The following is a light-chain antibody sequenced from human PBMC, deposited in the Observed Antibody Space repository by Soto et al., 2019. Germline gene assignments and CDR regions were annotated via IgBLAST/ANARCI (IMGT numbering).Light chain of an antibody. J-gene: IGKJ1*01. V-gene: IGKV3-11*01. CDR1: QSISSN. CDR2: DAS. CDR3: QHYNSYSEA. Sequence: EVVLTQSPVTLSLSPGQRATLSCRASQSISSNLAWYQQKPGQAPRLLISDASKRATGIPARFSGSGSGTDFTLTISSLQPDDFATYYCQHYNSYSEAFGQGTKVELK.